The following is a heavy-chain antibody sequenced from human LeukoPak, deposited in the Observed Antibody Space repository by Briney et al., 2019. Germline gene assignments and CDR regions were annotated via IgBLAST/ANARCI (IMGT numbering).Heavy chain of an antibody. J-gene: IGHJ5*02. V-gene: IGHV3-30*18. CDR2: ISYDGSYK. Sequence: PGRSLRLSCAASGFTFSSYGMHWVRQAPGKGLEWVAVISYDGSYKYYADSVKGRFTISRDNSKNTLSLQMNSLRGEDTAVYYCAKAMDAIVVVTVIQTWGQGTLVTVSS. CDR1: GFTFSSYG. D-gene: IGHD2-21*02. CDR3: AKAMDAIVVVTVIQT.